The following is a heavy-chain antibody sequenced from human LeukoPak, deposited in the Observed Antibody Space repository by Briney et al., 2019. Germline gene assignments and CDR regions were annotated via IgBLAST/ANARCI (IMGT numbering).Heavy chain of an antibody. J-gene: IGHJ4*02. CDR2: IRSKAYGETA. V-gene: IGHV3-49*03. CDR3: TRDRGAYNLYDY. D-gene: IGHD1-1*01. CDR1: GFTFGDYA. Sequence: GGSLRLSCTASGFTFGDYAMSWIRQAPGKGLEWVGFIRSKAYGETADYAASVKGRFTISRDDSKAIAYLQMNSLKTEDTAVYHCTRDRGAYNLYDYWGQGTLVTVPS.